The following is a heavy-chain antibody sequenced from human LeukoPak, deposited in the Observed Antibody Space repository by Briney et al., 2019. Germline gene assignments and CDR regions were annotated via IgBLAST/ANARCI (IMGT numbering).Heavy chain of an antibody. V-gene: IGHV3-48*02. J-gene: IGHJ3*01. CDR1: GFTFSSYS. CDR3: ARDRTFKDAFDL. Sequence: GGSLRLSCAAYGFTFSSYSMTCVRQAPGKGLQCVSYISSSTNTIYYGESVKGRFTISRDNAQNSLYLQMSSLRDDDTAVYYCARDRTFKDAFDLWGQGTMVTVSS. CDR2: ISSSTNTI. D-gene: IGHD1-1*01.